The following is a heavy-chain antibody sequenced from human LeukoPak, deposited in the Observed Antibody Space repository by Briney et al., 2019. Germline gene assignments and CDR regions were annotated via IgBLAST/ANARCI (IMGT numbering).Heavy chain of an antibody. CDR2: ISYDGSNK. V-gene: IGHV3-30*03. J-gene: IGHJ4*02. CDR1: GFTFSSYG. D-gene: IGHD5-24*01. Sequence: GGSLRLSCAAPGFTFSSYGMHWVRQAPGKGLECVAVISYDGSNKYYADSVKGRFTISRDNSKNTLYLQMNSLRVEDTAVYYCAPEGDGYILFDYWGQGTLVTVSS. CDR3: APEGDGYILFDY.